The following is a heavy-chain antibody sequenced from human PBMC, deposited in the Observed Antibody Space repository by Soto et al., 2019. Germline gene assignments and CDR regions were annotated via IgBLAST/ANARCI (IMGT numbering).Heavy chain of an antibody. Sequence: SETLSLTCTVSGGSISSGDYYWSWIRQPPGKGLEWIGYIYYSGSTNYNPSLKSRVTISVDTSKNQFSLKLSSVTAADTAVYYCARDHTTDAFDIWGQGTMVTVSS. J-gene: IGHJ3*02. V-gene: IGHV4-61*08. CDR3: ARDHTTDAFDI. D-gene: IGHD1-1*01. CDR1: GGSISSGDYY. CDR2: IYYSGST.